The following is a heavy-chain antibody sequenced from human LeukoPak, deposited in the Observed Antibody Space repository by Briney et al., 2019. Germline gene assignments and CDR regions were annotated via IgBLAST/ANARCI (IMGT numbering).Heavy chain of an antibody. CDR3: ARGWWNYVS. J-gene: IGHJ4*02. Sequence: PGGSLRLSCAASGFTFSDSYMTWIRQAPGKGLEGVSYISGSGTIMYYADSVKGRFTISRDNAKNSLFLQMNSLRAEDTAVYYCARGWWNYVSWGQGTLVTVSS. D-gene: IGHD1-7*01. V-gene: IGHV3-11*04. CDR2: ISGSGTIM. CDR1: GFTFSDSY.